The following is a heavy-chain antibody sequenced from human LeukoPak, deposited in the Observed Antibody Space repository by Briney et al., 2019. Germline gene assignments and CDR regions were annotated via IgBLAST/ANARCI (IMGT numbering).Heavy chain of an antibody. V-gene: IGHV1-69*04. CDR2: IIPILGIA. CDR1: GGTFSSYA. CDR3: ASVYGSGSYFY. D-gene: IGHD3-10*01. Sequence: SVKVSCKASGGTFSSYAISWVRQAPGQGLEWMGRIIPILGIANYAQKFQGRVTITADKSTSTAYMELSSLRSEDTAVYYCASVYGSGSYFYWGQGTLVTVSS. J-gene: IGHJ4*02.